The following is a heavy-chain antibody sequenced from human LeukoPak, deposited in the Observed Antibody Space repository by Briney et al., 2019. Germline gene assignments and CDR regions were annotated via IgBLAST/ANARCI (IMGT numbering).Heavy chain of an antibody. CDR3: ARRNYYGSGSYYNSWFDP. J-gene: IGHJ5*02. Sequence: PGGSLRLSCAASGFTFSDYYMSWIRQAPGEGLEWVSYISSSSSYTNYADSVKGRFTISRDNAKNSLYLQMNSLRAEDTAVYYCARRNYYGSGSYYNSWFDPWGQGTLVTVSS. CDR2: ISSSSSYT. D-gene: IGHD3-10*01. CDR1: GFTFSDYY. V-gene: IGHV3-11*06.